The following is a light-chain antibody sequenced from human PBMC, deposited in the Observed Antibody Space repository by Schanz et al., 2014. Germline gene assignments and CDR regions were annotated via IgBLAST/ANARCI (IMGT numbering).Light chain of an antibody. Sequence: QSVLTQPPSVSGAPGQRVTISCSGSSSNIGSNNVNWYQQLPGTAPKLLIYSNNQRPSGVPDRFSGSKSGTSASLAISGLRSEDEADYYCAAWDDSLSAPVVFGGGTKLTVL. J-gene: IGLJ2*01. CDR3: AAWDDSLSAPVV. CDR1: SSNIGSNN. V-gene: IGLV1-47*02. CDR2: SNN.